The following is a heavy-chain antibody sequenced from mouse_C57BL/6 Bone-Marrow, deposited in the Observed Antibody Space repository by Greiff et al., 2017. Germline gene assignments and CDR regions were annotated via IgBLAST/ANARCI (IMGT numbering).Heavy chain of an antibody. V-gene: IGHV5-4*01. CDR3: ARDWDVAY. J-gene: IGHJ3*01. CDR2: ISDGGSYT. CDR1: GFTFSSYA. Sequence: EVKLVESGGGLVKPGGSLKLSCAASGFTFSSYAMSWVRQTPEKRLEWVATISDGGSYTYYPANVKGRFPISRDNAKNNLYLQMSHLKSEDTAMYYCARDWDVAYWGQGTLVTVSA. D-gene: IGHD4-1*01.